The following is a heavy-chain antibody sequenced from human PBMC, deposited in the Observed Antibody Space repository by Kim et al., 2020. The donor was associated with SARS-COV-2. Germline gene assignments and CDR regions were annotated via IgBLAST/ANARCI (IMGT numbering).Heavy chain of an antibody. CDR2: TYYRSKWYN. CDR1: GDSVSSNSVV. D-gene: IGHD2-15*01. Sequence: SQTLSLTCAISGDSVSSNSVVWNWIRQSPSRGLEWLGRTYYRSKWYNDYAVSVKSRMTINPDTSKNQFSLQLNSVTPEDTAVYYCGRAAGGRGCGMDVWGQGTTVTVSS. CDR3: GRAAGGRGCGMDV. V-gene: IGHV6-1*01. J-gene: IGHJ6*02.